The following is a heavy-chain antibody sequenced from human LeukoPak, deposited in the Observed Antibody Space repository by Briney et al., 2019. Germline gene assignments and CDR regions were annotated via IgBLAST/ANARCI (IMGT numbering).Heavy chain of an antibody. V-gene: IGHV3-7*04. D-gene: IGHD2-2*01. Sequence: GGSLRLSCAASGFTFSSYWMSWVRQAPGKGLEWVANIKQDGSEKYYVDSVKGRFTISRDNANNSLYLQMNTLRAEDTAVYCCATDLQPFDYWGQGTLVTVSS. CDR1: GFTFSSYW. J-gene: IGHJ4*02. CDR3: ATDLQPFDY. CDR2: IKQDGSEK.